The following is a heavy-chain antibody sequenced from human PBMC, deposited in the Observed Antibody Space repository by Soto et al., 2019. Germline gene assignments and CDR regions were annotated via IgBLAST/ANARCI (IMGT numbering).Heavy chain of an antibody. Sequence: GESLKISGKASGYSFRSDWISWVRQMPGKGLEWMGIIYPADSDIRYSESSGGHVTISVDKSISTAYLQWSSLKASDTAIYYCAISPFGAPSFGIYVLAQRTTVPVS. CDR1: GYSFRSDW. J-gene: IGHJ6*02. CDR3: AISPFGAPSFGIYV. CDR2: IYPADSDI. V-gene: IGHV5-51*01. D-gene: IGHD3-10*01.